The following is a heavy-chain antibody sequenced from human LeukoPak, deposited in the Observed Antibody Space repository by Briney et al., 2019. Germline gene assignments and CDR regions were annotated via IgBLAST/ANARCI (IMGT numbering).Heavy chain of an antibody. CDR3: ARVTQTDYDFDY. D-gene: IGHD4-17*01. V-gene: IGHV1-18*01. CDR2: INAYNGNT. J-gene: IGHJ4*02. Sequence: GASVKVSCKASGYTFTSYGISWVRQAPGQGLEWMGWINAYNGNTDYAQKLQGRVTMTTDTSTSTAYMELRSLRSDDTAVYYCARVTQTDYDFDYWGQGTLVTVSS. CDR1: GYTFTSYG.